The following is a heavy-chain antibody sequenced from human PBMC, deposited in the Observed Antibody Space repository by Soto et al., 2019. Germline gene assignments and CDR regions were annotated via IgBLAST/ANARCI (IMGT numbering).Heavy chain of an antibody. CDR3: ARDRYHTDCPWWLDP. CDR2: IRSTTSTA. CDR1: GFTFSSYS. V-gene: IGHV3-48*02. D-gene: IGHD2-21*02. J-gene: IGHJ5*02. Sequence: GGSLRLSCVVSGFTFSSYSMNCVRQAPGKGLEGVSYIRSTTSTAYYADSVKGRFTISRDNAKNSLYLQLNSLRDEDTAIYYWARDRYHTDCPWWLDPWGQGTLVTVYS.